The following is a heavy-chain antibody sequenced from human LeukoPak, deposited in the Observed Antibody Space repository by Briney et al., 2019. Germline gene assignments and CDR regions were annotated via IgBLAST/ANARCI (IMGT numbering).Heavy chain of an antibody. CDR3: ASQGRTTVVTHFDY. Sequence: SETLSLTCTVSGGSISSSSYYWGWIRQPPGKGLEWIGSIYYSGSTYYNPSLKSRVTISVDTSKNQFSLKLSSVTAAVTAVYYCASQGRTTVVTHFDYCGQGTLVTVSS. CDR2: IYYSGST. CDR1: GGSISSSSYY. V-gene: IGHV4-39*01. D-gene: IGHD4-23*01. J-gene: IGHJ4*02.